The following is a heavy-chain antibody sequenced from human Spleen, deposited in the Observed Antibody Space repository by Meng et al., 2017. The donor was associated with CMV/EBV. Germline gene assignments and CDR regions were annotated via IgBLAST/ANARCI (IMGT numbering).Heavy chain of an antibody. J-gene: IGHJ4*02. CDR2: INQDESHK. Sequence: GESLKISCVASGFSLSRFWMNWVRQTPGKGLEWVASINQDESHKYSVDSVKGRFTISRDNAKNSLYLQMNSLRAEDTALYYCAKDSGAYDSSGYLHYFDYWGQGTLVTVSS. CDR1: GFSLSRFW. CDR3: AKDSGAYDSSGYLHYFDY. V-gene: IGHV3-7*03. D-gene: IGHD3-22*01.